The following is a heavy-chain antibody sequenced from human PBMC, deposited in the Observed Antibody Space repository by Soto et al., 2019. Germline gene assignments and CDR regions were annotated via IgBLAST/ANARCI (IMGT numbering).Heavy chain of an antibody. CDR1: GYTFTSYD. Sequence: ASVKVSCKASGYTFTSYDINWVRQATGQGLEWMGWMNPNSGNTGYAQKFQGRVTMTRNTSISTAYMELSSPRSEDTAVYYCARGGEYCSSTSCFYYYYGMDVWGQGTTVTVSS. CDR3: ARGGEYCSSTSCFYYYYGMDV. J-gene: IGHJ6*02. D-gene: IGHD2-2*01. V-gene: IGHV1-8*01. CDR2: MNPNSGNT.